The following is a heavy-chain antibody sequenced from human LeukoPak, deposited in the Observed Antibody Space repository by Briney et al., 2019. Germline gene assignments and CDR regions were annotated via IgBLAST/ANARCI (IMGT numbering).Heavy chain of an antibody. J-gene: IGHJ6*02. D-gene: IGHD6-13*01. CDR2: INAGNGNT. CDR3: ASVLGIVAPNYYYYYGMDV. CDR1: GYTFTPFA. Sequence: GASVKVSCKASGYTFTPFAMHWVSQAPGQRLEWMGWINAGNGNTKYSQKFQGRVTISRDTSATTAYMELSSLGSEDTAVYYCASVLGIVAPNYYYYYGMDVWGQANTVTVYS. V-gene: IGHV1-3*01.